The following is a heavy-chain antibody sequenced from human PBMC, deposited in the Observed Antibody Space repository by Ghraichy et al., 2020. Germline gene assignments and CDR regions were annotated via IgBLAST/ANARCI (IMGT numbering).Heavy chain of an antibody. J-gene: IGHJ3*02. D-gene: IGHD4-17*01. V-gene: IGHV3-23*01. Sequence: GGSLRLSCAASGFTFSTYAMSWVRQAPGKGLEWVSGIGTNGGKTYYADSVKGRFAISRDNSKNTLSLQMDNLRPEDTAVYHCAKDVYGDYPDTFEIWGQGTMVTVSS. CDR3: AKDVYGDYPDTFEI. CDR1: GFTFSTYA. CDR2: IGTNGGKT.